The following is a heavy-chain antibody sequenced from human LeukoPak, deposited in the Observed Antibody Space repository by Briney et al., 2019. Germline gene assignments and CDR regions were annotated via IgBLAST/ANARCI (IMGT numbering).Heavy chain of an antibody. D-gene: IGHD2-15*01. V-gene: IGHV1-69*04. CDR1: GGTFSSYA. Sequence: SVKVSCKASGGTFSSYAISWVRQAPGQGLEWMGRIIPILGIANYAQKLQGRVTMTTDTSTSTAYMELRSLRSDDTAVYYCARDSGYCSGGSCYPRRFDPWGRGTLVTVSS. CDR3: ARDSGYCSGGSCYPRRFDP. CDR2: IIPILGIA. J-gene: IGHJ5*02.